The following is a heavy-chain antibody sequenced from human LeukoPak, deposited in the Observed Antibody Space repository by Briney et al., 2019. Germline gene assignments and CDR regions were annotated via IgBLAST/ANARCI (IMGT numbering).Heavy chain of an antibody. CDR3: AREKTARDYDPNWFDP. D-gene: IGHD3-16*01. CDR1: GFTFSSYW. Sequence: PGGSLRLSCAASGFTFSSYWMSWVRQAPGKGLEWVANIKQDGSEKYYVDSVKGRFTLSRDNAKNSLYLQMNSLRAEDTAVYYCAREKTARDYDPNWFDPWGQGTLVTVSS. J-gene: IGHJ5*02. CDR2: IKQDGSEK. V-gene: IGHV3-7*01.